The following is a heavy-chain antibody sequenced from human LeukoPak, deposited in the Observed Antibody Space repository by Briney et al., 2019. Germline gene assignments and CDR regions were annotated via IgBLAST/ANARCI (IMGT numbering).Heavy chain of an antibody. CDR1: GGSFSGYY. Sequence: SETLSLTCAVYGGSFSGYYWRWIRQPPGKGLEWIGEINHSGSTNYNSSLKSRVTISVDTSKKQSSLRLSSVTAADTAVYYCARVASYGYQQQLVHYYYYYMDVCGKGTTITVSS. V-gene: IGHV4-34*01. J-gene: IGHJ6*03. CDR2: INHSGST. D-gene: IGHD5-18*01. CDR3: ARVASYGYQQQLVHYYYYYMDV.